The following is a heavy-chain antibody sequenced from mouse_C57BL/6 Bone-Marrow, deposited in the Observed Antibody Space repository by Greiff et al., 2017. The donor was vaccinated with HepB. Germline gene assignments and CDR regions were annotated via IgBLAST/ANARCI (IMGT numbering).Heavy chain of an antibody. CDR3: ARGYYVYFDY. V-gene: IGHV5-4*03. Sequence: EVKVVESGGGLVKPGGSLKLSCAASGFTFSSYAMSWVRQTPEKRLEWVATISDGGSYTYYPDNVKGRFTISRDNAKNNLYLQMSHLKSEDTAMYYCARGYYVYFDYWGQGTTLTVSS. CDR1: GFTFSSYA. CDR2: ISDGGSYT. D-gene: IGHD2-3*01. J-gene: IGHJ2*01.